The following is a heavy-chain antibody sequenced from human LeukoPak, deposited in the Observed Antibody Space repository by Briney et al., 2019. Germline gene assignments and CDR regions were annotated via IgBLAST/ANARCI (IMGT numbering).Heavy chain of an antibody. CDR3: ATNGDYWPFDY. CDR1: GFTFSSYG. D-gene: IGHD4-17*01. J-gene: IGHJ4*02. V-gene: IGHV3-30*03. CDR2: ISYDGSNK. Sequence: GGSLRLSCAASGFTFSSYGMHWVRQAPGKGLEWVAVISYDGSNKYYADSVKGRFTISRDNSKNTLYLQMNSLRAEDTAVYYCATNGDYWPFDYWGQGTLVTVSS.